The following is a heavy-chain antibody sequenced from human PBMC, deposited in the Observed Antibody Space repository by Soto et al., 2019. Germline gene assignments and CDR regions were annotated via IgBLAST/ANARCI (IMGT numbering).Heavy chain of an antibody. CDR2: ISYDGSNK. Sequence: QVQLVESGGGVVQPGRSLRLSCAASGFTFSSYGMHWVRQAPGKGLEWVAVISYDGSNKYYADSVKGRFTISRDNSKNTLYLQMNSLRAEDTAVYYCAKDLRRGIAVAGPDYWGQGTLVTFSS. CDR1: GFTFSSYG. J-gene: IGHJ4*02. D-gene: IGHD6-19*01. CDR3: AKDLRRGIAVAGPDY. V-gene: IGHV3-30*18.